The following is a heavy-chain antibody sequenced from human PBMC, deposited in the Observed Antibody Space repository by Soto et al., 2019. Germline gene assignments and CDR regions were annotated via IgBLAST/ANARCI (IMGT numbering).Heavy chain of an antibody. D-gene: IGHD1-26*01. Sequence: PGGSLRLSCAASGFTFYDYAMHWVRQAPGRGLEGVSLISWDGSRSYYADSVNGRFIISRDNNKESLFLLMTSLGTEDSGLYYCEKDVCSGATTACYTRIESWGQGTKVTVSS. CDR3: EKDVCSGATTACYTRIES. CDR2: ISWDGSRS. V-gene: IGHV3-43D*04. J-gene: IGHJ4*02. CDR1: GFTFYDYA.